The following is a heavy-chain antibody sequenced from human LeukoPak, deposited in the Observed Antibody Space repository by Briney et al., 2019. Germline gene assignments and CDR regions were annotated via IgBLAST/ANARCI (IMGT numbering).Heavy chain of an antibody. V-gene: IGHV3-9*01. CDR3: ANIDY. CDR2: ISWNSGSI. J-gene: IGHJ4*02. CDR1: GFTFDDYA. Sequence: PGGSLRLSCAASGFTFDDYAMHWVRQAPGKGLEWVSGISWNSGSIGYADSVKGRFTISRDNAKNSLYLQMNSLRAEDTALYYCANIDYWGQGTLVTVSS.